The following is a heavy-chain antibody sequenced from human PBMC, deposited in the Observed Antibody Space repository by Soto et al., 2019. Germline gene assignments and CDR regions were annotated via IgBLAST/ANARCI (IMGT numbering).Heavy chain of an antibody. Sequence: SETLSLTCTVSGGSSSRSSYYWGWIRPPPGKGLEWIGSIYYSGSTYYNPSLKSRVTISVDTSKNQFSLKLSSVTAADTAVYYCARPYYYGSGILGYYGMDVWGQGTTVTVSS. CDR1: GGSSSRSSYY. V-gene: IGHV4-39*01. CDR2: IYYSGST. D-gene: IGHD3-10*01. J-gene: IGHJ6*02. CDR3: ARPYYYGSGILGYYGMDV.